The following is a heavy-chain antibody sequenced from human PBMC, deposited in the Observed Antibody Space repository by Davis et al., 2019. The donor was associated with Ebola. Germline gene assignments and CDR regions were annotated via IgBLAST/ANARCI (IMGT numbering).Heavy chain of an antibody. D-gene: IGHD5/OR15-5a*01. V-gene: IGHV3-23*01. Sequence: GGSLRLSCAASGFTFYRYEMNWVRQAPGKGLEWVSTLIGSSGGSSYEGTTYYADSVKGRFTISRDISKNKLYLQMNSLRADDTAIYYCSTQNFDYWGQGTLVTVSS. CDR3: STQNFDY. CDR2: LIGSSGGSSYEGTT. J-gene: IGHJ4*02. CDR1: GFTFYRYE.